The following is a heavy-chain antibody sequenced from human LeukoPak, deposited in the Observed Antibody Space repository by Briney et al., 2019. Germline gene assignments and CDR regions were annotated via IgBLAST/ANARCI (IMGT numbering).Heavy chain of an antibody. CDR2: IIPIFGTT. V-gene: IGHV1-69*06. J-gene: IGHJ4*02. Sequence: SVKVSCKASGGTFSSYAISWVRQAPGQGLEWMGGIIPIFGTTNYAQKFQDRVTITADTSTSTAYMELRSLRSDDTAVYYCARVGSYIAVAGANFDYWGQGTLVTVSS. CDR3: ARVGSYIAVAGANFDY. D-gene: IGHD6-19*01. CDR1: GGTFSSYA.